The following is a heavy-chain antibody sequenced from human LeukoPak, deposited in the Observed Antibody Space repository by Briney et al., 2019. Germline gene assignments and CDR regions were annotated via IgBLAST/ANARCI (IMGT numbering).Heavy chain of an antibody. CDR3: ARDHCSSSSCYVYYGMDV. V-gene: IGHV3-21*01. Sequence: KPGGSLRLSCVASGFTFSSYSMNWVRQAPGKGLEWVSSISSSSSYIYYADSVKGRFTLSRDNAKNSLYLQMNSLRAEDTAVYYCARDHCSSSSCYVYYGMDVWGQGTTVTVSS. CDR2: ISSSSSYI. D-gene: IGHD2-2*01. J-gene: IGHJ6*02. CDR1: GFTFSSYS.